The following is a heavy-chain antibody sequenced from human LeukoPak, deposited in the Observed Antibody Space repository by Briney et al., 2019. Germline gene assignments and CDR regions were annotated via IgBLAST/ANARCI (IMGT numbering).Heavy chain of an antibody. CDR2: INHSGST. V-gene: IGHV4-34*01. Sequence: SETLSLTCAVYSGSFSGYYWSWIRQPPGKGLEWIGEINHSGSTNYNPSLKSRVTISVDTSKNQFSLKLSSVTAADTAVYYCARGSIVVVPAAIRFRYYYYGMDVWGQGTTVTVSS. D-gene: IGHD2-2*02. J-gene: IGHJ6*02. CDR3: ARGSIVVVPAAIRFRYYYYGMDV. CDR1: SGSFSGYY.